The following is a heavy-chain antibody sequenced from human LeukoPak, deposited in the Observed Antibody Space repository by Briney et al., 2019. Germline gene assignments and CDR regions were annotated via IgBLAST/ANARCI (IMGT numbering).Heavy chain of an antibody. D-gene: IGHD6-19*01. J-gene: IGHJ6*03. CDR2: MNPNSGNT. CDR3: ARGRSSSGWYRYYYYMDV. Sequence: ASVKVSCKASGYTFTSYDINWVRQATGQGLEWMGWMNPNSGNTGYAQKFQGRVTMTRNTSISTAYMELSSLRSEDTAVYYCARGRSSSGWYRYYYYMDVWGKGTTVTISS. CDR1: GYTFTSYD. V-gene: IGHV1-8*01.